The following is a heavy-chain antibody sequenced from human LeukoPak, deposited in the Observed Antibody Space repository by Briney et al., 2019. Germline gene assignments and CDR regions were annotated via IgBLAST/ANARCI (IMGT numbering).Heavy chain of an antibody. CDR2: IKQDGNEK. D-gene: IGHD3-22*01. CDR3: TRRYYFDSSGHYQGDY. Sequence: GGSLRLSCAASGFTLSIYWMTWVRQAPGKGLEWVASIKQDGNEKYYVDSVKGRFTISRDNAENSLYLQMNSLTTEDTALYYCTRRYYFDSSGHYQGDYWGQGTLVTVSS. V-gene: IGHV3-7*03. CDR1: GFTLSIYW. J-gene: IGHJ4*02.